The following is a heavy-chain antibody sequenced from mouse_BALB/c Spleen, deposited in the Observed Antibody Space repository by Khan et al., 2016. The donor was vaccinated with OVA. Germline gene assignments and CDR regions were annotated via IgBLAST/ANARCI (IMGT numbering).Heavy chain of an antibody. CDR3: ATSYFYGYYFDY. CDR1: GFTFTSYG. D-gene: IGHD1-1*01. CDR2: ISSDSNTT. J-gene: IGHJ2*01. Sequence: EVQRVESGGGLVQSGGSRKLSCAASGFTFTSYGMHWIRQAPEKGLEWVAYISSDSNTTYYADTVKGRFTISRDNPKNTLFLQMTSLRSGDTAMYFCATSYFYGYYFDYWGQGTTLTVSS. V-gene: IGHV5-17*02.